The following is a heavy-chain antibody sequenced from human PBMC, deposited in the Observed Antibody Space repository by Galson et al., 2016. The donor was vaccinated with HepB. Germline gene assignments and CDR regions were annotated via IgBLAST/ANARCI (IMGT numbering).Heavy chain of an antibody. CDR2: LNWNGAIK. D-gene: IGHD3-16*02. V-gene: IGHV3-9*01. CDR3: ARKSDTYRYDGDF. CDR1: GFTFEGFA. J-gene: IGHJ4*02. Sequence: CAASGFTFEGFAMHWVRQAPGKGLEWVSGLNWNGAIKRYAASVEGRFTISRDNSRNTLNLEMKSLRADDTAVYYCARKSDTYRYDGDFWGQGTLVTVSS.